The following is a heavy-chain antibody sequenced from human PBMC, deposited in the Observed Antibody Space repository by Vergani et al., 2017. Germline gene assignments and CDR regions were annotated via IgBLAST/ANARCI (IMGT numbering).Heavy chain of an antibody. V-gene: IGHV4-39*01. J-gene: IGHJ3*01. Sequence: QLQLQESGPGLVKPSETLSLTCTVSGGSIGGSNYYWGWIRQPPGKGLEWIGNIYHTGTTYISPSLKSRVTISVDTSNNQFSLKLTSVTASDTAVYHCARLXRERRGSDGPFDFWGQGTTVTVSS. D-gene: IGHD1-26*01. CDR2: IYHTGTT. CDR1: GGSIGGSNYY. CDR3: ARLXRERRGSDGPFDF.